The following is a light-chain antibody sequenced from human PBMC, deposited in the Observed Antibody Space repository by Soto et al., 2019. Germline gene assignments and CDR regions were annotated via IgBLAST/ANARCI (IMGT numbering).Light chain of an antibody. J-gene: IGLJ1*01. CDR2: RNN. V-gene: IGLV1-44*01. Sequence: QTVVTQPPSVSGTPGRRVTISCSGRSSNIGSNTVSWYQQLPGTAPKLLIHRNNQRPSGVPDRFSGSNSGTSASLAITGLQSEDEADYYCAAWDESLNGYVFGTGTKLTVL. CDR3: AAWDESLNGYV. CDR1: SSNIGSNT.